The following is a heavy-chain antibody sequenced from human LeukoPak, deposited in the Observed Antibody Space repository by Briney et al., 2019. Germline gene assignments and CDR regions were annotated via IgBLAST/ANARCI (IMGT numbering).Heavy chain of an antibody. D-gene: IGHD3-16*01. CDR1: AFTFSSYN. V-gene: IGHV3-13*04. Sequence: GGSLRLSCAVSAFTFSSYNMKWVSHATGKGLEWVSGIGKGGDTYYADSVKGRFIISRENAKNSVYRQMNSLTAGYTAVYHCASGGPCPFDYWGQGTLVTVSS. CDR3: ASGGPCPFDY. CDR2: IGKGGDT. J-gene: IGHJ4*02.